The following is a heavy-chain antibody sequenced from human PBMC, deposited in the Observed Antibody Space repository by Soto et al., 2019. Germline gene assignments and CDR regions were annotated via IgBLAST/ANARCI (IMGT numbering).Heavy chain of an antibody. V-gene: IGHV4-4*07. J-gene: IGHJ5*02. CDR3: ARAVAPYFGTWFDP. Sequence: SETLSLTCIVSGVSVRSYTWSWVRQPANKGLEWIGRVFSSVSATYNPSLKSRVSISMDTPENRISLKLSSVTAADMGVYYCARAVAPYFGTWFDPWGQGTLVTVSS. CDR2: VFSSVSA. CDR1: GVSVRSYT. D-gene: IGHD3-10*01.